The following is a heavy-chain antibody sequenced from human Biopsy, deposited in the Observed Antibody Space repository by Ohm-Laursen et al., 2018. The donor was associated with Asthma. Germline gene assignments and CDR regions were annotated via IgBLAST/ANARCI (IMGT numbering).Heavy chain of an antibody. Sequence: TLSLTCTVSGGFINNFYWSWIRQPPGKGLESIGHVYYSGSTNYNPSLKSRVTISIDASKNQFSLKLTSVTAADTAVYYCARGVDRVTGLLDHFDSWGQGTPVTVSS. CDR2: VYYSGST. CDR1: GGFINNFY. V-gene: IGHV4-59*01. D-gene: IGHD2-21*02. CDR3: ARGVDRVTGLLDHFDS. J-gene: IGHJ4*02.